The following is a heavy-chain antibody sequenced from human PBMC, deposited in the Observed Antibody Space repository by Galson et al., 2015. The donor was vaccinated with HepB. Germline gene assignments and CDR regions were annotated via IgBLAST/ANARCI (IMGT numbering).Heavy chain of an antibody. V-gene: IGHV5-51*03. D-gene: IGHD2-2*01. J-gene: IGHJ3*01. CDR1: RNSFTEYW. CDR2: IYPDDSDT. CDR3: ARRRSYCNVTTCYYGAFDV. Sequence: QSGAEVKKPGESLKISCKGPRNSFTEYWIGWVRQMPGKGLECMGIIYPDDSDTRYSPSFQGQVTISADKSITTAYLQWSSLEASDAATYYCARRRSYCNVTTCYYGAFDVWGQGTTVIVS.